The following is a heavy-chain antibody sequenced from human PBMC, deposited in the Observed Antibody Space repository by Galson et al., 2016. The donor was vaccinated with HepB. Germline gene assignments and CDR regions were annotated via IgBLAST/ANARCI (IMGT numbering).Heavy chain of an antibody. Sequence: SLRLSCAASRFTFSTYPMSWVRQAPGKGLEWVSTISGDDRNTHYADSVKGRFTISRDNSKNTLYLQMISLRAEDTAVYYCAEWLQFHFDYWGQGTLVTVSS. CDR1: RFTFSTYP. D-gene: IGHD5-24*01. J-gene: IGHJ4*02. CDR3: AEWLQFHFDY. CDR2: ISGDDRNT. V-gene: IGHV3-23*01.